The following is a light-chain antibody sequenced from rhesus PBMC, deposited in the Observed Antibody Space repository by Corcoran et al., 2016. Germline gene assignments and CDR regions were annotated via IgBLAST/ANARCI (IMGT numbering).Light chain of an antibody. Sequence: QSAPTQPPSVSGSPGQSVTISCTGTSSDIGGYNYVSWYQQHPGKAPKLMIYGVSKRPSGVSDRFSGSKAGNTAYLTISGLQAEDEADYYCCSYTTSSTYVFGSGTKLTVL. CDR1: SSDIGGYNY. CDR2: GVS. CDR3: CSYTTSSTYV. V-gene: IGLV2S7*01. J-gene: IGLJ6*01.